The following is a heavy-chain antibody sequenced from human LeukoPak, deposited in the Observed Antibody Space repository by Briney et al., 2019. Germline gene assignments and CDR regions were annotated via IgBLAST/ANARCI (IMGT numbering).Heavy chain of an antibody. V-gene: IGHV3-74*01. D-gene: IGHD2/OR15-2a*01. CDR2: INRDGSWT. Sequence: GGSLRLSCAASGNYWMHWVRQVPGKGLVWVSHINRDGSWTSYADSVKGRFTISKDNAKNTVYLQMNGLRAEDTAVYYCVSFYETYWGRGTLVTVSS. J-gene: IGHJ4*02. CDR3: VSFYETY. CDR1: GNYW.